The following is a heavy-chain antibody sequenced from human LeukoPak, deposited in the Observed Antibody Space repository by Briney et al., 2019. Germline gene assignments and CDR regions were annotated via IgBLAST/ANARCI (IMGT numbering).Heavy chain of an antibody. J-gene: IGHJ4*02. V-gene: IGHV3-66*01. Sequence: GGSLRFSCAASGFTVSSNYMSWVRQAPGKGLEWVSVIYSGGSTYYADSVKGRFTISRDNSKNTLYLQMNSLRAEDTAVYYCARGTVLQIDYWGQGTLVTVSS. CDR3: ARGTVLQIDY. CDR1: GFTVSSNY. CDR2: IYSGGST. D-gene: IGHD3-10*01.